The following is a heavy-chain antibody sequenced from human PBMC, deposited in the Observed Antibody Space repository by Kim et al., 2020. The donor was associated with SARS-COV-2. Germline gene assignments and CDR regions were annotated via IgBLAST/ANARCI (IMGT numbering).Heavy chain of an antibody. V-gene: IGHV7-4-1*02. CDR2: INTNTGNP. J-gene: IGHJ4*02. CDR3: ARDSYDYIWGSYRYSDY. CDR1: GYTFTSYA. D-gene: IGHD3-16*02. Sequence: ASVKVSCKASGYTFTSYAMNWVRQAPGQGLEWMGWINTNTGNPTYAQGFTGRFVFSLDTSVSTAYLQISSLKAEDTAVYYCARDSYDYIWGSYRYSDYWGQGTLGTVSS.